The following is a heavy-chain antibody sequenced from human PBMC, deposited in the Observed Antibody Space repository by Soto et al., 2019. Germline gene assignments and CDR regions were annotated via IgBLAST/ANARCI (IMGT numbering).Heavy chain of an antibody. J-gene: IGHJ3*02. Sequence: ASVKVSCKASGYTFTSYGISWLRQAPGQGLEWMGWISAYNGNTNYAQKLQGRVTMTTDTSTSTAYMELRSLRSDDTAVYYCARVPMIGALTAFDIWGQGTMVTVSS. CDR3: ARVPMIGALTAFDI. CDR1: GYTFTSYG. D-gene: IGHD3-22*01. V-gene: IGHV1-18*01. CDR2: ISAYNGNT.